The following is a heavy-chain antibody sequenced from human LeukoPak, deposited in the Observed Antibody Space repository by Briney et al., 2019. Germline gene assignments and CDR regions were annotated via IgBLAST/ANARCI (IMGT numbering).Heavy chain of an antibody. CDR3: ARGSAAPVTHDY. D-gene: IGHD2-15*01. J-gene: IGHJ4*02. CDR1: GFTFSSYA. Sequence: GGSLRLSCAASGFTFSSYAMHWVRQAPGKGLEWVAVISYDGSNKYYADSVKGRFTISRDNSKNTLYLQMNSLRAEDTAVYYCARGSAAPVTHDYWGQGTLVTVSS. V-gene: IGHV3-30-3*01. CDR2: ISYDGSNK.